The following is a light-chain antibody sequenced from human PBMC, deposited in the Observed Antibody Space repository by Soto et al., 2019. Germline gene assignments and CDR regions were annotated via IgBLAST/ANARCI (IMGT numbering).Light chain of an antibody. CDR2: EVN. J-gene: IGLJ1*01. CDR3: SSYAGSSNV. CDR1: SSDVGGYNY. V-gene: IGLV2-8*01. Sequence: QSALTQPPSASGSPGQSVAISCTGTSSDVGGYNYVSWYQQHPGKAPKLMIYEVNKRPSGVPDRFSGSKSRNTASLTVSGLQAEDAADYYCSSYAGSSNVFGTGTKVTVL.